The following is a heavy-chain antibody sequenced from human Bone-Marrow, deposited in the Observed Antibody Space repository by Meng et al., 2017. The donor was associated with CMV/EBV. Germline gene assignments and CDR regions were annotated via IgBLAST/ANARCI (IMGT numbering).Heavy chain of an antibody. Sequence: LSLTCAASGFTFSSYEMNWVRQAPGKGLEWVSYISSSGSTIYYADSVKGRFTISRDNAKNSLYLQMNSLRAEDTAVYYCVRPAGGWFDYDYWGQGTLVTVSS. CDR1: GFTFSSYE. CDR2: ISSSGSTI. J-gene: IGHJ4*02. V-gene: IGHV3-48*03. D-gene: IGHD6-19*01. CDR3: VRPAGGWFDYDY.